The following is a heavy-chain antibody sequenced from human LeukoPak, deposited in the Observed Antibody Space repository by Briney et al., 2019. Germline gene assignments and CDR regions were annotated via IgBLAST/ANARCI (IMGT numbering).Heavy chain of an antibody. CDR1: GFTFSSYG. CDR2: IWYDGSNK. CDR3: ARDRSYDFWSGYSTPDY. V-gene: IGHV3-33*01. Sequence: GGSLRLSCAASGFTFSSYGMHWVRQAPGKGLEWVAVIWYDGSNKYYADSVKGRLTISRDNSKNTLDLQMNSLRAEDTAVYYCARDRSYDFWSGYSTPDYWGQGTLVTVSS. J-gene: IGHJ4*02. D-gene: IGHD3-3*01.